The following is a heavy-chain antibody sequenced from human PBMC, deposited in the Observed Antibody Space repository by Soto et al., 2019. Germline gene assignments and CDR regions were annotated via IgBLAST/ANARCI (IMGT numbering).Heavy chain of an antibody. CDR2: ISAYNGNT. CDR1: GYTFTSYG. D-gene: IGHD1-26*01. J-gene: IGHJ4*02. Sequence: GPSVKVSCKASGYTFTSYGISWVRQAPGQGLEWMGWISAYNGNTNYAQKLQGRVTMTTDTSTSTAYMELRSLRSDDTAVYYCAKDPEWELPKYYFDYWGQGTLVTVSS. CDR3: AKDPEWELPKYYFDY. V-gene: IGHV1-18*01.